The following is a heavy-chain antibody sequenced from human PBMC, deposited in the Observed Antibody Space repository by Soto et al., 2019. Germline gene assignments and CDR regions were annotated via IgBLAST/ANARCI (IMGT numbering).Heavy chain of an antibody. D-gene: IGHD6-13*01. V-gene: IGHV3-21*06. CDR1: GFTFSSYS. CDR3: ARYYTSSWSQSSYYYGMGV. CDR2: ISSSGGYI. J-gene: IGHJ6*02. Sequence: GGSLRLSCAASGFTFSSYSMNWVRQASGKGLEWVSSISSSGGYIYYGDSVKGRFTISRDNAKNSLHLQMNSLRAEDTAVYYFARYYTSSWSQSSYYYGMGVWSQGTTVTVS.